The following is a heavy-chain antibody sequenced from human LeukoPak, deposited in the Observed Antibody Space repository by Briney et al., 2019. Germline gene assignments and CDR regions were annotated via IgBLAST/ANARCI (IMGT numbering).Heavy chain of an antibody. J-gene: IGHJ4*02. CDR3: ARGRSDFWSGYTVRDFDY. V-gene: IGHV4-34*01. D-gene: IGHD3-3*01. CDR1: GGSFSGYY. Sequence: SETLSLTCAVYGGSFSGYYWSWIRQPPGKGLEWIGEINHSESTNYNPSLKSRVTISVDTSKNQFSLKLSSVTAADTAVYYCARGRSDFWSGYTVRDFDYWGQGTLVTVSS. CDR2: INHSEST.